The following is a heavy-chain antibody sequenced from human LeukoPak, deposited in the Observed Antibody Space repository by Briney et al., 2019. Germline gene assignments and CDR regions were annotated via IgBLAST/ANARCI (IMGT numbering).Heavy chain of an antibody. CDR1: GFTFSSYS. J-gene: IGHJ6*03. V-gene: IGHV3-21*04. Sequence: GGSLRLSCAASGFTFSSYSMNWVRQAPGKGLEWVSSISSSSSYIYYADSVKGRFTISRDNAKNSLYLQMNSLRAEDTALYYCARSPTVEYYYYMDVWGKGTTVTVSS. CDR3: ARSPTVEYYYYMDV. CDR2: ISSSSSYI. D-gene: IGHD4-23*01.